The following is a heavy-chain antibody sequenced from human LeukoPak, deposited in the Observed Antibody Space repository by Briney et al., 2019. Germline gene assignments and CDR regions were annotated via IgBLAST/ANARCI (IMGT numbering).Heavy chain of an antibody. CDR2: ISSTSTTI. D-gene: IGHD2-2*01. J-gene: IGHJ4*02. Sequence: GGSLRLSCAASGFTFSTYSLNWVRQAPGKGLEWISYISSTSTTIYYADSVKGRFTISRDDTKNSLYLQMNSLRAEDTAIYYCARAYSGGGIVLVPAANWGQGTLVTVSS. V-gene: IGHV3-48*04. CDR1: GFTFSTYS. CDR3: ARAYSGGGIVLVPAAN.